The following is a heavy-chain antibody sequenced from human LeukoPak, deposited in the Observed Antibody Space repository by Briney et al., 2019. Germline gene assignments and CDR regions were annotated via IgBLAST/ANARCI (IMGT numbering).Heavy chain of an antibody. D-gene: IGHD3-22*01. CDR2: INHSGST. CDR1: GGSFSGYY. Sequence: PSETLSLTCAGYGGSFSGYYWSWIRQPSGKGLEWIGEINHSGSTNYNPSPKSRVTISVDTSKNQFSLKLSSVTAADTAVYYCARASYYDFNWFDPWGQGTLVTVSS. CDR3: ARASYYDFNWFDP. J-gene: IGHJ5*02. V-gene: IGHV4-34*01.